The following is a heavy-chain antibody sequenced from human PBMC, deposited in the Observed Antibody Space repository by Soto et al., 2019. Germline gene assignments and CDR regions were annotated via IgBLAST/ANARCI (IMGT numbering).Heavy chain of an antibody. CDR1: GYTFTSYA. J-gene: IGHJ6*02. D-gene: IGHD6-13*01. CDR3: ARDFGFAAAGKDYYYGMDV. CDR2: INAGNGNT. V-gene: IGHV1-3*01. Sequence: ASVMVSCKASGYTFTSYAMHWVRQAPGQRLEWMGWINAGNGNTKYSQKIQGRDTLTRDTSTSTVYMELSSLRSEDTAVYYCARDFGFAAAGKDYYYGMDVWGQGTTVTVSS.